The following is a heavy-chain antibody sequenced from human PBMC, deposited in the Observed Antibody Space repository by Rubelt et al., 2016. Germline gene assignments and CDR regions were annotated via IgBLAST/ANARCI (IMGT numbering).Heavy chain of an antibody. D-gene: IGHD3-10*01. V-gene: IGHV4-31*02. Sequence: EWIGYIYYSGSTYYNPSLKSRVTISVDTSKNQFSLKLSSVTAADTAVYYCARDPNMVRGVILRKRDWYFDLWGRGTLVTVSS. J-gene: IGHJ2*01. CDR3: ARDPNMVRGVILRKRDWYFDL. CDR2: IYYSGST.